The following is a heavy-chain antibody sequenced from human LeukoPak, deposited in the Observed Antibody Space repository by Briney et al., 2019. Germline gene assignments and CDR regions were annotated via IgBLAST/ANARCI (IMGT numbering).Heavy chain of an antibody. Sequence: SVKVSCKASGGTFSSYAISWVRQAPGQGLEWMGGIIPIFGTANYAQKFQGRVTITTDESTSTAYMELSSLRSEDTAVYYCARDRLYYDFWSGTPTWFDPRGQGTLVTVSS. CDR1: GGTFSSYA. D-gene: IGHD3-3*01. V-gene: IGHV1-69*05. CDR3: ARDRLYYDFWSGTPTWFDP. J-gene: IGHJ5*02. CDR2: IIPIFGTA.